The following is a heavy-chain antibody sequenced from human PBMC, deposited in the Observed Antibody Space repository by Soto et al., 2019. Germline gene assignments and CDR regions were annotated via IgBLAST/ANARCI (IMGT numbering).Heavy chain of an antibody. V-gene: IGHV3-21*01. Sequence: EVQLVASGGGLVKPGGSLRLSCAASGFTFSSYSMNWVRQAPGKGLEWVSSISSRSSYIYYEDSVKGRFTISRDNAKNSLYVQRNSLRAEDTALYYCARGVKPYYYYGMDVWGQGTTVTVSS. CDR3: ARGVKPYYYYGMDV. J-gene: IGHJ6*02. D-gene: IGHD3-16*02. CDR1: GFTFSSYS. CDR2: ISSRSSYI.